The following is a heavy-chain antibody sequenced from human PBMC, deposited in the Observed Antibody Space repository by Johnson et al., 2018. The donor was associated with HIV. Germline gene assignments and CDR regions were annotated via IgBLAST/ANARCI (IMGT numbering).Heavy chain of an antibody. V-gene: IGHV3-30*19. J-gene: IGHJ3*02. Sequence: QVQLVESGGGVVQPGRSLRLSCAASGFTFSGYGMHWVRQAPGKGLEWVAVISYDGSNKYYADSVKGRFTISRDNSKNTLYLQMNSLRAEDTAVYYCARGEWLPDAFDIWGQGTMVTVSS. CDR3: ARGEWLPDAFDI. CDR2: ISYDGSNK. CDR1: GFTFSGYG. D-gene: IGHD3-3*01.